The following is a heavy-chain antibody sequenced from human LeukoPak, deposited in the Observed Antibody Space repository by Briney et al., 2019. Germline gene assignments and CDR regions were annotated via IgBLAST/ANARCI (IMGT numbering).Heavy chain of an antibody. D-gene: IGHD3-22*01. J-gene: IGHJ3*02. CDR2: IKQDGSEK. Sequence: GGSLRLYCAASGFTFSSYWMSWVRQAPGKGLEWVANIKQDGSEKYYVDSVKGRFTISRDNAKNSLYLQMNSLRAEDTAVYYCARDLYYYDSNGYNDAFDIWGQGTMVTVSS. CDR1: GFTFSSYW. V-gene: IGHV3-7*01. CDR3: ARDLYYYDSNGYNDAFDI.